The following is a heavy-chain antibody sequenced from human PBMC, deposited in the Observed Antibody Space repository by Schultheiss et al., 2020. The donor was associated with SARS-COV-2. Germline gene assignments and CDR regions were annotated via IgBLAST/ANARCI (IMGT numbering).Heavy chain of an antibody. J-gene: IGHJ5*02. D-gene: IGHD3-16*01. CDR2: IYSGGST. V-gene: IGHV3-66*01. CDR1: GFTFSSYA. CDR3: VKDGAYNWFDP. Sequence: GESLKISCAASGFTFSSYAMSWVRQAPGKGLEWVSVIYSGGSTYYADSVKGRFTISRDNSKNTLYLQMNSLRAEDTAVYYCVKDGAYNWFDPWGQGTLVTVSS.